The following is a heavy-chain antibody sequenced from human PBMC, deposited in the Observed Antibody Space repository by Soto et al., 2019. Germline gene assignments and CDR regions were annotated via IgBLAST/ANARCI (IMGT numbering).Heavy chain of an antibody. V-gene: IGHV3-21*01. J-gene: IGHJ4*02. CDR2: ISSSNSYI. CDR3: ARDRDSSAYGYFDY. D-gene: IGHD3-22*01. CDR1: GFTFSTYS. Sequence: VGSLRLSCAASGFTFSTYSMNWVRQAPGKGLEWVSSISSSNSYIYYADSVKGRFTISRDNAKNSLYLQMNSLRAEDTAVYYCARDRDSSAYGYFDYWGQGTLVTGPS.